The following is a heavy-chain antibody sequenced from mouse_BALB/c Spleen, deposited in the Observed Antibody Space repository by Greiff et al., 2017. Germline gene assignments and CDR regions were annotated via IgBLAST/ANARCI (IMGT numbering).Heavy chain of an antibody. D-gene: IGHD2-1*01. CDR2: ISSGSSTI. Sequence: EVKLMESGGGLVQPGGSRKLSCAASGFTFSSFGMHWVRQAPEKGLEWVAYISSGSSTIYYADTVKGRFTISRDNPKNTLFLQMTSLRSEDTAMYYCARSGYYGNYPYYAMDYWGQGTSVTVSS. V-gene: IGHV5-17*02. CDR3: ARSGYYGNYPYYAMDY. CDR1: GFTFSSFG. J-gene: IGHJ4*01.